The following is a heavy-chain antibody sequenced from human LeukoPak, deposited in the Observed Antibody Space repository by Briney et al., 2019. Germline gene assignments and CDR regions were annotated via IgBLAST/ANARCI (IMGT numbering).Heavy chain of an antibody. Sequence: GGSLRLSCAASGFTFGTSAMSWVRQAPGKGPEWVSTFGRSGSDTYYSDSVKGRFTIFRDNSKNTLYLQMNSLRDEDTAVYYCAKGSLGSWYYFDYWGQGSLVTVSS. D-gene: IGHD6-13*01. CDR1: GFTFGTSA. J-gene: IGHJ4*02. V-gene: IGHV3-23*01. CDR2: FGRSGSDT. CDR3: AKGSLGSWYYFDY.